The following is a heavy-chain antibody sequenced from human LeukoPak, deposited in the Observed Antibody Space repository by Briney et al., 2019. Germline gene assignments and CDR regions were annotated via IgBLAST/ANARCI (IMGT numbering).Heavy chain of an antibody. D-gene: IGHD3-10*01. CDR3: AKDYYGSGSYYFDY. CDR1: GFTFSSYA. J-gene: IGHJ4*02. V-gene: IGHV3-23*01. Sequence: GGSLRLSCAASGFTFSSYAMSWVRQAPGKGPEWVSGISGSDGSTYYADSVKGRFTISRDNSKNTLNLQMNSLRAEDTAVYYCAKDYYGSGSYYFDYWGQGTLVTVSS. CDR2: ISGSDGST.